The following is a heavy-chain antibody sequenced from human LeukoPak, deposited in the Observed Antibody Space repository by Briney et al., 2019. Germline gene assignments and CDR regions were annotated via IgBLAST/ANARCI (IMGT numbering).Heavy chain of an antibody. CDR2: IKQDGSEK. CDR1: GFTFSSYW. Sequence: RSGGSLRLSCAASGFTFSSYWMSWVRQAPGKGLEWVANIKQDGSEKYYVDSVKGRFTISRDNAKNSLYLQMNSLRAEDTAVYYCGRVGDGYNDNYWGQGTLVTVSS. D-gene: IGHD5-12*01. CDR3: GRVGDGYNDNY. J-gene: IGHJ4*02. V-gene: IGHV3-7*01.